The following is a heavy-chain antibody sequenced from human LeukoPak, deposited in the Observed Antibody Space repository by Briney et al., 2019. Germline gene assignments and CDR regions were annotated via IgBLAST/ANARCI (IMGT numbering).Heavy chain of an antibody. Sequence: APVKVSCKASGYTFTSYDINWVRQATGQGLEWMGWMNPNSGNTGYAQKFQGRVTMTRNTSISTAYMELSSLRSEDTAVYYCARGRGMKLTIFSDFDYWGQGTLVTVSS. CDR3: ARGRGMKLTIFSDFDY. J-gene: IGHJ4*02. V-gene: IGHV1-8*01. CDR1: GYTFTSYD. D-gene: IGHD3-9*01. CDR2: MNPNSGNT.